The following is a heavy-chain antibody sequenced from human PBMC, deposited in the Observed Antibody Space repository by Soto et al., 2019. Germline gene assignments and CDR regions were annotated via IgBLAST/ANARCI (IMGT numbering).Heavy chain of an antibody. CDR1: GGSISSSNW. V-gene: IGHV4-4*02. J-gene: IGHJ5*02. Sequence: QVQLQESGPGLVKPSGTLSLTCAVSGGSISSSNWWSSVRQPPAKGLQWIGEIYHSGSTNYTPSLKSRVTISVDKSKNQFSLKLSSVTAADTAVYYCARDTRPAAGINWFDPWGQGTLVSVSS. D-gene: IGHD6-13*01. CDR2: IYHSGST. CDR3: ARDTRPAAGINWFDP.